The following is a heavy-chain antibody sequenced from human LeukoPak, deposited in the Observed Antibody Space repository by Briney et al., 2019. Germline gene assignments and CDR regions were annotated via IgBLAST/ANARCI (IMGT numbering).Heavy chain of an antibody. CDR3: SRESGPFCPFGH. D-gene: IGHD1-26*01. CDR2: ISLAGRT. Sequence: SETLSLTCGVSGGSITTTNYWSWVRQPPGGGLEWIGEISLAGRTRYNPSLKSRVNISIDESKNHLYLNLASVTAADTAVYCCSRESGPFCPFGHWGQGTLVAVTS. J-gene: IGHJ4*02. CDR1: GGSITTTNY. V-gene: IGHV4-4*01.